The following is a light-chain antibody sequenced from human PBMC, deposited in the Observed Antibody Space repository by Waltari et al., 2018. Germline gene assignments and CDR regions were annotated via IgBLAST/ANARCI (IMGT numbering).Light chain of an antibody. CDR2: SND. CDR3: ATWDDNLDMLL. CDR1: TSHLGKNT. Sequence: QSILTQPPSASGTPGQRVTISCSGSTSHLGKNTLNWYQQVPGMAPNLLLFSNDQRPSGVPDRFSGSKSGTSASLAISGLQSEDEADFYCATWDDNLDMLLFGGGTKLTVL. V-gene: IGLV1-44*01. J-gene: IGLJ3*02.